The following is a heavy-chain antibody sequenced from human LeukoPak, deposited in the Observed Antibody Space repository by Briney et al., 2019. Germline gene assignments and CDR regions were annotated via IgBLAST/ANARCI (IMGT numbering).Heavy chain of an antibody. D-gene: IGHD6-13*01. CDR2: IYYSGRT. Sequence: SETLSLTRTVSGRSICSSSYYWGWTRQPPGKGLGWILSIYYSGRTYYTPSLKSRVTISVDTSNNQFSLQLRALTAADTAVYYCARLGDGEQQLVNWFDPWGQGTLVTVSS. CDR3: ARLGDGEQQLVNWFDP. J-gene: IGHJ5*02. V-gene: IGHV4-39*01. CDR1: GRSICSSSYY.